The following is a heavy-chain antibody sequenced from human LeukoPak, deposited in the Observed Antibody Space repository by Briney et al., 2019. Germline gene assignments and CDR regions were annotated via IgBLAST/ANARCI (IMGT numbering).Heavy chain of an antibody. V-gene: IGHV4-39*01. CDR2: IYYSGST. D-gene: IGHD6-13*01. Sequence: PSETLSLTCTVSGGSISSSSYYWGWIRQPPGKGLEWIGSIYYSGSTYYNPSLKSRVTISVDTSKNQFSLKLSSVTAADTAVYYCARHRGAAGVYYYYYYMDVWGKGTTVTISS. J-gene: IGHJ6*03. CDR3: ARHRGAAGVYYYYYYMDV. CDR1: GGSISSSSYY.